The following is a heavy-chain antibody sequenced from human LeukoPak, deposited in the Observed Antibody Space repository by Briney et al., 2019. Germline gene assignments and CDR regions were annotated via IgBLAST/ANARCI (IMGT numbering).Heavy chain of an antibody. J-gene: IGHJ4*02. CDR1: GGSFSGYY. V-gene: IGHV4-34*01. Sequence: SETLSLTCAVYGGSFSGYYWSWIRQPPGKGLEWIGEINHSGSTNYNPSLKSRVTISVDTSKNQFSLKLSSVTAADTAVYYCARLYCSGGSCYPRFDYWGQGTLVTVSS. CDR2: INHSGST. CDR3: ARLYCSGGSCYPRFDY. D-gene: IGHD2-15*01.